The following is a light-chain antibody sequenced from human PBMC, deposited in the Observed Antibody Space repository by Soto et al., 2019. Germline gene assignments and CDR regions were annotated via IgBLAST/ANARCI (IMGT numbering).Light chain of an antibody. CDR1: SSDVGGYNY. V-gene: IGLV2-8*01. CDR3: SSYAGSNSYV. CDR2: EVI. J-gene: IGLJ1*01. Sequence: HSALTLPPSESGSPGQSVTISCTGTSSDVGGYNYVSWYQQHPGKAPKLMIYEVIKRPSGVPDRFSGSKSGNTASLTVSGLQAEDEADYYCSSYAGSNSYVFGTGSKVTVL.